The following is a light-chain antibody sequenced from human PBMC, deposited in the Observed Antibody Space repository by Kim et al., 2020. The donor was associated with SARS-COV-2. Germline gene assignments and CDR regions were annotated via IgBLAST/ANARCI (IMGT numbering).Light chain of an antibody. V-gene: IGKV3-20*01. Sequence: ENVLTQSPGTLSLSPGERATLSCRASQSVDSRELAWYQKKPGQAPRLLIHGASSRATGIPDKFSGSGSGTDFTLTISRLEPEDSATYYCQQYGATFGGGTKVDIK. CDR2: GAS. CDR3: QQYGAT. CDR1: QSVDSRE. J-gene: IGKJ4*01.